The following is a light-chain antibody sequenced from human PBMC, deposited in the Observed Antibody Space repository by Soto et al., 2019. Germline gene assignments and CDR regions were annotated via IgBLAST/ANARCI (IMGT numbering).Light chain of an antibody. CDR2: GAS. J-gene: IGKJ1*01. Sequence: EIVMTQSPATLSVSPGERATLSCRASQNVFSNLAWYQQKPGQAPRLLIYGASTRATGTPGRFSGSGSGTEFTLTISSLQFEDFAVYYCHQYDNWPPWTVGQGTKVEI. V-gene: IGKV3-15*01. CDR1: QNVFSN. CDR3: HQYDNWPPWT.